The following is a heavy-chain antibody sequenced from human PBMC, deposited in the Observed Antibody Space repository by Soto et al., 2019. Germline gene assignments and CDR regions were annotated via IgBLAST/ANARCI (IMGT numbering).Heavy chain of an antibody. CDR1: GFTFSSYG. Sequence: GGSLRLSCAASGFTFSSYGMHWVRQAPGKGLEWVAVISYDGSNKYYADSVKGRFTISRDNSKNTLYLQMNSLRAEDTAVYYCAKELEEHFMANYYDSSGYYPGYWGHGTLVTVSS. D-gene: IGHD3-22*01. V-gene: IGHV3-30*18. CDR2: ISYDGSNK. J-gene: IGHJ4*01. CDR3: AKELEEHFMANYYDSSGYYPGY.